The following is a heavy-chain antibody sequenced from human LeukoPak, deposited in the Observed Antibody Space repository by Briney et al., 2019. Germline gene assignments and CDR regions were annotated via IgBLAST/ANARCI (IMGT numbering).Heavy chain of an antibody. Sequence: GGSLRLSCTASGLTFASYAMSWGRQAPRKGLEWVSDISGSGGTYYADSVKGRFTISRDNSKNTLYLQMNRLRAEDTAVYYCAKDYSGAFDIWGQGKMVTVSS. V-gene: IGHV3-23*01. J-gene: IGHJ3*02. CDR2: ISGSGGT. D-gene: IGHD2-15*01. CDR3: AKDYSGAFDI. CDR1: GLTFASYA.